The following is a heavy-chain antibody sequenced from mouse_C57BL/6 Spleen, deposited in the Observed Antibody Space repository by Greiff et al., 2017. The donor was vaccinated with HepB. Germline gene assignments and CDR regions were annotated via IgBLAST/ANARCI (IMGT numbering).Heavy chain of an antibody. D-gene: IGHD1-1*01. CDR2: IDPSDSYT. V-gene: IGHV1-69*01. J-gene: IGHJ1*03. CDR1: GYTFTSYW. Sequence: VQLQQPGAELVMPGASVKLSCKASGYTFTSYWMHWVKQRPGQGLEWIGEIDPSDSYTNYNQKFKGKSTLTVDKSSSTAYMQLSSLTSEDSAVYYCARPGSSPWYFDVWGTGTTVTVSS. CDR3: ARPGSSPWYFDV.